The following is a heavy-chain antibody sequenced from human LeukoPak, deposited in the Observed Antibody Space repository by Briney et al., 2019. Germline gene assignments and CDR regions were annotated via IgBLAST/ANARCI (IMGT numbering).Heavy chain of an antibody. J-gene: IGHJ6*02. V-gene: IGHV3-48*03. CDR1: GFTFSSCE. Sequence: GGSLRLSCAASGFTFSSCEMNWVRQAPGKGLEWVSYISSSGSTIYYADSVKGRFTISRDNAKNSLYLQMNSLRAEDTAVYYCARGAPSGGDWSPYGMDVWGQGTTVTVSS. CDR2: ISSSGSTI. CDR3: ARGAPSGGDWSPYGMDV. D-gene: IGHD2-21*02.